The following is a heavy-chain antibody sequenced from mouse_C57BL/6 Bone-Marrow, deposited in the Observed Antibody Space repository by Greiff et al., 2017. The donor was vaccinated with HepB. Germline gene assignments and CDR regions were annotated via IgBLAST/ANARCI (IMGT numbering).Heavy chain of an antibody. J-gene: IGHJ4*01. Sequence: QVQLKESGPGLVAPSQSLSITCTVSGFSLTSYGVHWVRQPPGKGLEWLVVIWSDGSTTYNSALKSRLSISKDNSKSQVFLKMNSLQTDDTAMYYCARQSGYYYGSSYAMDYWGQGTSVTVSS. CDR1: GFSLTSYG. CDR3: ARQSGYYYGSSYAMDY. V-gene: IGHV2-6-1*01. CDR2: IWSDGST. D-gene: IGHD1-1*01.